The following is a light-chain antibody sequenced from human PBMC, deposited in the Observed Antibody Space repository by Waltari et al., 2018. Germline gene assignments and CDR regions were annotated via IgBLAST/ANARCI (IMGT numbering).Light chain of an antibody. V-gene: IGKV1-33*01. CDR3: QQYENLPLT. CDR1: HDINNY. CDR2: DAS. Sequence: DIQMTQTPSSLSAPGGARVTISCQASHDINNYLNWYQQKPGKAPKLLIYDASNLEIGVPSRFSGGGSGTDFTFIITSLQPEDIATYYCQQYENLPLTFGQGTRLEI. J-gene: IGKJ5*01.